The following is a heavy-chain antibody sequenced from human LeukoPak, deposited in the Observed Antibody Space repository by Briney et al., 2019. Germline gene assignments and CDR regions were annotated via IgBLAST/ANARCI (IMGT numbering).Heavy chain of an antibody. Sequence: GGSLRLSCAASGFTVSPNFMSWVRQAPGKGLEWVSYISSSSSTKYHADSVRGRFTISRDNAKNSLYLQMNSLRDEDKAVYYCSREYSSSSGKALDYWGQGTLVTVSS. V-gene: IGHV3-48*02. CDR1: GFTVSPNF. J-gene: IGHJ4*02. D-gene: IGHD6-6*01. CDR3: SREYSSSSGKALDY. CDR2: ISSSSSTK.